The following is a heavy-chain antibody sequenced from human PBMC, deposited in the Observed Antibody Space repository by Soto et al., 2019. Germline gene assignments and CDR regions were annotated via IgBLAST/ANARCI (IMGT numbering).Heavy chain of an antibody. D-gene: IGHD2-2*01. V-gene: IGHV3-21*01. CDR1: GFTFSSYS. CDR3: ARDGPLEDIVVVPAARAFDI. Sequence: EVQLVESGGGLVKPGGSLRLSCAASGFTFSSYSMNWVRQAPGKGLEWVSSISSSSSYIYYADSVKGRFTISRDNAKNSRYLQMNSLRAEDTAVYYCARDGPLEDIVVVPAARAFDIWGKGTMVTVSS. CDR2: ISSSSSYI. J-gene: IGHJ3*02.